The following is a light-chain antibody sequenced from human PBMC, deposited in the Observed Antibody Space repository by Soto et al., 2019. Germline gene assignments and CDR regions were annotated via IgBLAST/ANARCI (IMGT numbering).Light chain of an antibody. V-gene: IGKV1-33*01. CDR1: QDITNY. J-gene: IGKJ2*01. Sequence: DIQMTQSPSSLSASVGDRVTITCQASQDITNYLSWYQQKPGKAPELLIYDASNLETGVPSRFSGGGSGTDFTFTISSLQPEDGATYYCQQYDNMPTFGQGTKLEIK. CDR2: DAS. CDR3: QQYDNMPT.